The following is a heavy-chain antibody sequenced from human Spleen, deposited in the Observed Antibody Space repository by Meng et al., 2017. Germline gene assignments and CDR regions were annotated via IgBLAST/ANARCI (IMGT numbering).Heavy chain of an antibody. CDR2: IKQDGSGK. CDR1: GFTFSRYW. D-gene: IGHD6-6*01. Sequence: GESLKISCAASGFTFSRYWMSWVRQAPGKGLEWVANIKQDGSGKYYVDSVKGRFAISRDNAKKSLYLLMNSLRGEDTAVYYCARGSRLAARSYYYYGMDVWGQGTTVTVSS. CDR3: ARGSRLAARSYYYYGMDV. J-gene: IGHJ6*02. V-gene: IGHV3-7*01.